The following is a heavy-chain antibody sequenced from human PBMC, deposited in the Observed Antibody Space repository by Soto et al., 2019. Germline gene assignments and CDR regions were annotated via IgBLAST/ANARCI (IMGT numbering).Heavy chain of an antibody. CDR2: IYYSGST. CDR3: ARHRIVYGDYPAVFDY. D-gene: IGHD4-17*01. V-gene: IGHV4-39*01. J-gene: IGHJ4*02. Sequence: SETLSLTCTVSGGSISSSSYYWGWIRQPPGKGLEWIGSIYYSGSTYYNPSLKSRVTISVDTSKNQFSLKLSSVTAADTAVYYCARHRIVYGDYPAVFDYWGQGTPVTVSS. CDR1: GGSISSSSYY.